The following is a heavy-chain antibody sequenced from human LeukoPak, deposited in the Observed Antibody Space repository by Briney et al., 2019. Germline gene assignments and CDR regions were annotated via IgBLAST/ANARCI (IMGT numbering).Heavy chain of an antibody. CDR2: ISYDGSNK. Sequence: GGSLRLSCVSSGFTFSSYWMSWVRQAPGKGLEWVAIISYDGSNKIYADSVKGRFTISRDNSKNTLYLQINSLRGEDTAVYYCGNTQFDYWGQGTLVTVSA. CDR1: GFTFSSYW. J-gene: IGHJ4*02. CDR3: GNTQFDY. V-gene: IGHV3-30*18.